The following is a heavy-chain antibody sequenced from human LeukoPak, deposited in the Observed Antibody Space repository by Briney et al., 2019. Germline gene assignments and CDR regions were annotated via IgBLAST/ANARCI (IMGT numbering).Heavy chain of an antibody. D-gene: IGHD6-19*01. CDR3: ARLGIGWVFFDY. CDR1: GGSISSSTYF. Sequence: SETLSLTCTVSGGSISSSTYFWGWIRQPPGKGLEWIGSIYYYSGSTYYNPSLKSRVTISVDTSKNQFSLKLSSVTAADTAVYYCARLGIGWVFFDYWGQGTLVTVSS. J-gene: IGHJ4*02. CDR2: IYYYSGST. V-gene: IGHV4-39*07.